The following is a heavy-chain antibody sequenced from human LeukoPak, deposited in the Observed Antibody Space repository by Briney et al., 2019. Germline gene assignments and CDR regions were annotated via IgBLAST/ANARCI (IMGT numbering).Heavy chain of an antibody. D-gene: IGHD1-26*01. CDR2: IIPIFGTA. V-gene: IGHV1-69*06. Sequence: SVKVSCKASGGTFSSYAISWVRQAPGQGLEWMGGIIPIFGTANYAQKFQGRVTITADKSTSTAYMELSSLRSEDTAVYYCARGFRWELHGGYYFDYWGQGTLVTVSS. CDR3: ARGFRWELHGGYYFDY. CDR1: GGTFSSYA. J-gene: IGHJ4*02.